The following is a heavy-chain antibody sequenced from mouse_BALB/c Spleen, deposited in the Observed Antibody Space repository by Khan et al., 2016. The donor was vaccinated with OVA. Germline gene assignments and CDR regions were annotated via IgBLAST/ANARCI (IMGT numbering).Heavy chain of an antibody. CDR3: AREASNWDFSVAY. Sequence: VQLQQSGPDLVKPGASVKMSCKASGYTFTNYVMHWVKQKPGQGLEWIGYINPDNDGIRYNEKFKDKATLTSDKSSSTAYLELSSLTSEDSAVYYCAREASNWDFSVAYWGQGTLVTVSA. CDR1: GYTFTNYV. J-gene: IGHJ3*01. D-gene: IGHD4-1*01. CDR2: INPDNDGI. V-gene: IGHV1S136*01.